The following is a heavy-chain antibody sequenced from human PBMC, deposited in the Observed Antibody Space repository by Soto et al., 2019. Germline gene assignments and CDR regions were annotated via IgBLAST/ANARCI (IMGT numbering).Heavy chain of an antibody. D-gene: IGHD3-9*01. J-gene: IGHJ6*04. CDR2: IRSKANSYAT. V-gene: IGHV3-73*01. CDR3: TSFYDILTGRYYGMDV. CDR1: GFPFSGSA. Sequence: GGSLRLSCASSGFPFSGSAMHWVRQASGKGLEWVGRIRSKANSYATAYAASVKGRFTISRDGSKNTAYLQMNSLKTEDTAVYFFTSFYDILTGRYYGMDVGAKGPTVTVPS.